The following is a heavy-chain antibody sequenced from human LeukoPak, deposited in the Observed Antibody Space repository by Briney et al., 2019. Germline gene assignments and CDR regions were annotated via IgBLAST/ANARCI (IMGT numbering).Heavy chain of an antibody. Sequence: GGSLRLSCAAPGFTFSSYGMHWVRQAPGKGLEWVAVIWYDGSNKYYADSVKGRFTISRDNAKNSMYLQMNSLRAEDTAVYYCASGSLQLVQDYWGQGTLVTVSS. CDR3: ASGSLQLVQDY. CDR1: GFTFSSYG. V-gene: IGHV3-33*03. CDR2: IWYDGSNK. D-gene: IGHD6-13*01. J-gene: IGHJ4*02.